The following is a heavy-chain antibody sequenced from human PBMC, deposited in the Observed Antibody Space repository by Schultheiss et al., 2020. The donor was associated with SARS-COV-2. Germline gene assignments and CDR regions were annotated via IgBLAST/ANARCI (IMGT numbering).Heavy chain of an antibody. J-gene: IGHJ4*02. CDR1: GLSFNIYS. CDR3: ARDSTYCSGDCSFDY. V-gene: IGHV3-21*01. CDR2: ISASSAYK. D-gene: IGHD2-21*02. Sequence: GGSLRLSCATSGLSFNIYSMYWVRQAPGKGLEWVSSISASSAYKYSADSVKGRFTISRDNSKNTLYLQMNSLRAEDTAIYYCARDSTYCSGDCSFDYWGQGTLVTVSS.